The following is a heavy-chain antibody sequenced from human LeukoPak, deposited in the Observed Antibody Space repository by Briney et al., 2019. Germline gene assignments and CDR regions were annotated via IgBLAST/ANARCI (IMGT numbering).Heavy chain of an antibody. Sequence: PGGSLRLSCAASGFTFSSYAMSWVRQAPGKGLEWVSAISGSGGSTYYADSVKGRFTISRDNSKNTLYLQMNSLRAEDTAVYYCARVPGDFWSSWARPNLYGMDVWGQGTTVTVSS. V-gene: IGHV3-23*01. CDR3: ARVPGDFWSSWARPNLYGMDV. D-gene: IGHD3-3*01. CDR1: GFTFSSYA. J-gene: IGHJ6*02. CDR2: ISGSGGST.